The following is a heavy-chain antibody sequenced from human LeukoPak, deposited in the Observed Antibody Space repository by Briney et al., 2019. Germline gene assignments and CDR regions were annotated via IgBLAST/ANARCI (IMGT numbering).Heavy chain of an antibody. D-gene: IGHD3-10*01. CDR2: ISISGAGT. J-gene: IGHJ4*02. Sequence: PGVSLRLSCAASGFTFSSYGMSWVPQAPGKGLEWVSGISISGAGTNYADSVKGRFTISRDNSKNTVYLHMNSLRAEDTAVYYCGKSYYGNNDFDYWGQGTLVTVSS. CDR3: GKSYYGNNDFDY. V-gene: IGHV3-23*01. CDR1: GFTFSSYG.